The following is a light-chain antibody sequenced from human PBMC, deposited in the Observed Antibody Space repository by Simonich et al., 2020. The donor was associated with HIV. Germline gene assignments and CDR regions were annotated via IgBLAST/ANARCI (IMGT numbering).Light chain of an antibody. V-gene: IGLV2-23*01. J-gene: IGLJ3*02. CDR3: CSYAGGSTWV. CDR2: EGN. CDR1: SSNVGHYNL. Sequence: QSALTQPASVSGSPGQSITISCTGTSSNVGHYNLVSWYQQNPAKAPKLMIYEGNKRPSGVFNRFSGSKSGNTASLTISGLQAEDEADYYCCSYAGGSTWVFGGGTKLTVL.